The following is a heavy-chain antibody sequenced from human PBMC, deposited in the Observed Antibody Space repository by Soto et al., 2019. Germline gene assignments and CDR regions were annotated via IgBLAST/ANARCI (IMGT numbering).Heavy chain of an antibody. V-gene: IGHV3-7*01. J-gene: IGHJ4*02. Sequence: EVQLVESGGGLVQPGGSLRLSCAASGFTFSSYWMSWVRQAPGKGLEWVANIKQDGSEKYYVDSVKGRFTISRDNAKNSLYLQMNSLRAEDTAVYYCARVWTPFKYYFDYWGQGTLVTVSS. CDR2: IKQDGSEK. D-gene: IGHD3-10*01. CDR1: GFTFSSYW. CDR3: ARVWTPFKYYFDY.